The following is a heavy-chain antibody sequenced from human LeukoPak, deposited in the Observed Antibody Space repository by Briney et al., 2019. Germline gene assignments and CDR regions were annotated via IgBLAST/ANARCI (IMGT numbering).Heavy chain of an antibody. CDR1: GFTFSNYY. CDR3: AKDESSSWYTFDY. V-gene: IGHV3-23*01. D-gene: IGHD6-13*01. Sequence: GGSLRLSCAASGFTFSNYYMNWVRQAPGKGLEWVSTISGSGGSTYYADSVKGRFTISRDNSRNTLYLQMNSLRAEDTAVYYCAKDESSSWYTFDYWGQGTLVTVSS. J-gene: IGHJ4*02. CDR2: ISGSGGST.